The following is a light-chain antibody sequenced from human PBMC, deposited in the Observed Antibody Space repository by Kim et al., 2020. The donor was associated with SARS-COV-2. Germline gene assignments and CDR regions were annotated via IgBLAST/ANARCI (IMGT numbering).Light chain of an antibody. CDR3: QSYDSSLSGSWV. J-gene: IGLJ3*02. V-gene: IGLV1-40*01. Sequence: VTISCTGSSSNIGAGYDVHWYQQLPGTAPKLLIYGNSKRPSGVPDRFSGSKSGTSASLAITGLQAEDEADYYCQSYDSSLSGSWVFGGGTQLTVL. CDR1: SSNIGAGYD. CDR2: GNS.